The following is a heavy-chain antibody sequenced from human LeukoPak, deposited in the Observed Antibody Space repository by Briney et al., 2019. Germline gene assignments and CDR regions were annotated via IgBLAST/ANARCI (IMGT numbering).Heavy chain of an antibody. V-gene: IGHV1-18*01. CDR1: GYTFTRYG. CDR3: ASMSGYYPSYYFDY. Sequence: ASVKVSCKASGYTFTRYGISWVRQAPGQGLEWMGWISGYNANTKYAQKLQGRVTMTTDTSTSTAYMEVRSLRSDDTAVYYCASMSGYYPSYYFDYWGQGTLVTVSS. D-gene: IGHD3-3*01. CDR2: ISGYNANT. J-gene: IGHJ4*02.